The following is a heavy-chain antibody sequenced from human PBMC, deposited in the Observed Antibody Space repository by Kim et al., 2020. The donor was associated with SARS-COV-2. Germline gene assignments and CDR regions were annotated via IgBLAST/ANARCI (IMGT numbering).Heavy chain of an antibody. CDR2: IYYSGNT. J-gene: IGHJ4*02. V-gene: IGHV4-59*01. CDR3: ARSRDYGGRFDS. CDR1: GGSISSNY. Sequence: SETLSLTCSVSGGSISSNYWSWMRQPSGKGLEWVGYIYYSGNTYYNPSLKSRVTISIDTSKTQFSLKLTSVTAADTAMYYCARSRDYGGRFDSWGQGTLVTVSS. D-gene: IGHD4-17*01.